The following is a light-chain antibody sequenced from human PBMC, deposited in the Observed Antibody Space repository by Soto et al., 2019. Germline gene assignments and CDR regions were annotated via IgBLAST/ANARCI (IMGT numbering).Light chain of an antibody. CDR2: EVS. J-gene: IGLJ1*01. CDR3: GSYTSTNTHYV. CDR1: SGDVGAYNY. Sequence: QSVLTQPASMPGSDGQSITISCTVSSGDVGAYNYVSWYQQHPGKAPKLIIYEVSNRPSGVSNRFSGSKSGNTASLTISGLQADDEADYYCGSYTSTNTHYVFGSGTKVTVL. V-gene: IGLV2-14*01.